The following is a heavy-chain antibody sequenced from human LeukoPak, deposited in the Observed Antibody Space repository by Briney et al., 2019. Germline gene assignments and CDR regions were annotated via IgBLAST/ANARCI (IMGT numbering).Heavy chain of an antibody. CDR1: GGTFSSYA. J-gene: IGHJ4*02. V-gene: IGHV1-69*04. CDR3: ARDCSGGSCYSWRGLGS. Sequence: SVKVSCKASGGTFSSYAISWVRQAPGQGLEWMGRIIPILGIANYAQKFQGRVTITADKSTSIAYMELSSLRSEDTAVYYCARDCSGGSCYSWRGLGSWGQGTLVTVSS. CDR2: IIPILGIA. D-gene: IGHD2-15*01.